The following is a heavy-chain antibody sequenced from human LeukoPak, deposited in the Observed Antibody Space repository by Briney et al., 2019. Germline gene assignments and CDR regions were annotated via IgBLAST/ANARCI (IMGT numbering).Heavy chain of an antibody. J-gene: IGHJ4*02. Sequence: SETLSLTCTVSGGSISSRSYYWGWIRQPPGKGREWIGSIYYSGSTYYNPSLKSRVTISVDTSKNQFSLKLSSVTAADTAVYYCARRRVVAATLDYWGQGALVTVSS. CDR2: IYYSGST. V-gene: IGHV4-39*01. D-gene: IGHD2-15*01. CDR1: GGSISSRSYY. CDR3: ARRRVVAATLDY.